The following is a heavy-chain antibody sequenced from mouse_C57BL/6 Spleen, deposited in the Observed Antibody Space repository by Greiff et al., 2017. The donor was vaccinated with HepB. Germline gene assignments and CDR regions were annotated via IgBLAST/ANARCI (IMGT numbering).Heavy chain of an antibody. CDR3: ARCLYGYDVHWYFDV. J-gene: IGHJ1*03. CDR2: IYPGDGDT. CDR1: GYAFSSSW. D-gene: IGHD2-2*01. Sequence: QVQLKQSGPELVKPGASVKISCKASGYAFSSSWMNWVKQRPGKGLEWIGRIYPGDGDTNYNGKFKGKATLTADKSSSTAYMQLSSLTSEDSAVYFCARCLYGYDVHWYFDVWGTGTTVTVSS. V-gene: IGHV1-82*01.